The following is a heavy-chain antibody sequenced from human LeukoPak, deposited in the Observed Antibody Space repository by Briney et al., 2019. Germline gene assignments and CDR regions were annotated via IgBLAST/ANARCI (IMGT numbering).Heavy chain of an antibody. CDR2: IHPSTGNP. CDR1: GYTFTNYA. J-gene: IGHJ4*02. CDR3: ARAFQSLGGLSLPDY. D-gene: IGHD3-16*02. V-gene: IGHV7-4-1*02. Sequence: ASVKVSCKASGYTFTNYAMNWVRQAPGQGLGWMGWIHPSTGNPSYAQGSTGRFVFSLDTSVSTTYLQISSLKAEDTAVYFCARAFQSLGGLSLPDYWGQGTLVTVSS.